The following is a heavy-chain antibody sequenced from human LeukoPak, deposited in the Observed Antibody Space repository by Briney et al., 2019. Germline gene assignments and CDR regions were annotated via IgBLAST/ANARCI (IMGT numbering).Heavy chain of an antibody. J-gene: IGHJ4*02. CDR2: ISSSSSTI. CDR3: ARVWSPPYTSTWPDYFDY. D-gene: IGHD6-13*01. Sequence: PGGSLRLSCAASGFTFSSYSMNWVRQAPGKGLEWVSYISSSSSTIYYADSVKGRFTISRDNAKNSLYLQMNSLRAEDTAMYYCARVWSPPYTSTWPDYFDYWGQGALVTVSS. V-gene: IGHV3-48*01. CDR1: GFTFSSYS.